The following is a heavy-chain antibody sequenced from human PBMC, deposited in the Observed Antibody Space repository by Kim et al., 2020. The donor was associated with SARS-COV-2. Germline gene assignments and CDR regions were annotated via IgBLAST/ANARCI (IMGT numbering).Heavy chain of an antibody. CDR2: INPNSGGT. J-gene: IGHJ4*02. Sequence: ASVKVSCKASGYTFTGYYMHWVRQAPGQGLEWMGWINPNSGGTNYAQKFQGRVTMTRDTSISTAYMELSRLRSDDTAVYYCARDPPGIAAAGTGDYFDYWGQGTLVTVSS. CDR3: ARDPPGIAAAGTGDYFDY. V-gene: IGHV1-2*02. D-gene: IGHD6-13*01. CDR1: GYTFTGYY.